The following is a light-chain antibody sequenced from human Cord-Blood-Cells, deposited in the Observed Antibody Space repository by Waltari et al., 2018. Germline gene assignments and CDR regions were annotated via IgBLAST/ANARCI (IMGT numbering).Light chain of an antibody. V-gene: IGKV3-11*01. CDR1: QSVSSY. CDR2: DAS. J-gene: IGKJ4*01. Sequence: EIVLTHSSATLSLSPGGRATPSCRASQSVSSYLAWYQQKPGQAPRLLIYDASNRATGIPARFSGSGSGTDFTLTISSLEPEDFAVYYCQQRSNWLTFGGGTKVEIK. CDR3: QQRSNWLT.